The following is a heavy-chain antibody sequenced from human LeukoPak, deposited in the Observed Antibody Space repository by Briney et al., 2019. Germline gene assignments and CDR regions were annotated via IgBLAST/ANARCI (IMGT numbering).Heavy chain of an antibody. V-gene: IGHV1-69*01. CDR2: IIPIFGTA. J-gene: IGHJ4*02. CDR3: ARARDGYNTNDY. D-gene: IGHD5-24*01. Sequence: SVKVSCKASGGTFSSYAIIWVRQAPGQGLEWMGGIIPIFGTANYAQKFQGRVTITADESTSTAYMELSSLRSEDTAVYYCARARDGYNTNDYWGQGTLVTVSS. CDR1: GGTFSSYA.